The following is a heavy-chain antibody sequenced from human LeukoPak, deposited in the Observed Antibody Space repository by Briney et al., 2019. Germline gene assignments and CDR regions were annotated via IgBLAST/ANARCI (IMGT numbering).Heavy chain of an antibody. D-gene: IGHD6-13*01. CDR1: GYTFTGYY. Sequence: AASVKVSCKASGYTFTGYYMHWVRQATGQGLEWMGWMNPNSGNTGYAQKFQGRVTITRNTSISTAYMELSSLRSEDTAVYYCARRISSSWYLFDYWGQGTLVTVSS. CDR2: MNPNSGNT. V-gene: IGHV1-8*03. CDR3: ARRISSSWYLFDY. J-gene: IGHJ4*02.